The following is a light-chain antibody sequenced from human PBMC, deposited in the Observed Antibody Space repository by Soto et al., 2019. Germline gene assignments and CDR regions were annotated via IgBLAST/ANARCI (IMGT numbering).Light chain of an antibody. V-gene: IGLV1-40*01. J-gene: IGLJ1*01. CDR3: QAYDSSLSGYV. CDR2: GNS. Sequence: QSVLTQPPSVSGAPGQRVTISCTGSSSNIGAGYDVHWYQQLPGTDPKLLIYGNSNRPSGVPDRFSGSKSGTSASLAITGLQPEDEADYYCQAYDSSLSGYVFGTGTKVTVL. CDR1: SSNIGAGYD.